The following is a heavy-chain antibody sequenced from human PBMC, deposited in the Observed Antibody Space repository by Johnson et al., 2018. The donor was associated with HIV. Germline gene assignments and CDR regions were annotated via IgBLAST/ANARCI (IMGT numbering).Heavy chain of an antibody. CDR2: ISYDGSNK. CDR3: AKGGLWFGESIDAFDI. J-gene: IGHJ3*02. Sequence: QVHLVESGGGLVQPGGSLRLSCAASGFTFSSYAMHWVRQAPGKGLEWVAVISYDGSNKYYADSVKGRFTISRDNSKNTLYLQMNSLRAEDTAVYYCAKGGLWFGESIDAFDIWGQGTMVTVSS. CDR1: GFTFSSYA. D-gene: IGHD3-10*01. V-gene: IGHV3-30*04.